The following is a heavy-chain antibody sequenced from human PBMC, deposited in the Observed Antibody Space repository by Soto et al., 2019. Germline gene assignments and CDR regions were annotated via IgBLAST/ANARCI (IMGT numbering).Heavy chain of an antibody. CDR3: ARETGDGTFDF. CDR2: INAGYGNT. V-gene: IGHV1-3*01. J-gene: IGHJ4*02. CDR1: GYTFSSYA. Sequence: ASVKVSCKASGYTFSSYAMHWVRQAPGQRLEWMGWINAGYGNTKSSQKFQDRVTISRDTSASTAYMELTSLRSEDTAVYYCARETGDGTFDFWGQGTLVPVCS. D-gene: IGHD7-27*01.